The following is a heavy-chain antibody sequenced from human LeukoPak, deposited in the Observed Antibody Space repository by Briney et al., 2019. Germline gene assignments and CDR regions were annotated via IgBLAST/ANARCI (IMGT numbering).Heavy chain of an antibody. CDR1: GFTLSTYC. CDR3: ARAPYDNVSYEYKLEY. Sequence: CLRLSCAAYGFTLSTYCLKWVSPAAGKGLEWVSSISSGGGHILYVDSVKGRFTISRDPAKKSTYLQMNSLSPADPSLYYRARAPYDNVSYEYKLEYRGQGALGTL. V-gene: IGHV3-21*01. D-gene: IGHD3-16*01. J-gene: IGHJ4*02. CDR2: ISSGGGHI.